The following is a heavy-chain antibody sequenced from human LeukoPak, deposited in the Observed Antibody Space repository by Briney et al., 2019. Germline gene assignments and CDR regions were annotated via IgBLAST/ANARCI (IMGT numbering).Heavy chain of an antibody. V-gene: IGHV1-69*13. CDR3: ARRYCSGGSCYELDY. CDR2: IIPIFGAA. D-gene: IGHD2-15*01. CDR1: GGTFSSYA. J-gene: IGHJ4*02. Sequence: SVKVSCKASGGTFSSYAISWVRQAPGQGLEWMGGIIPIFGAANYAQKFQGRVTITADESTSTAYMELSSLRSEDTAVYYCARRYCSGGSCYELDYWGQGTLVTVSS.